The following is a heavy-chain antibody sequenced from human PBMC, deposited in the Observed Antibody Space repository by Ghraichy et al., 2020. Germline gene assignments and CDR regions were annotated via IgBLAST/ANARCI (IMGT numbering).Heavy chain of an antibody. CDR1: GGTFSSYA. V-gene: IGHV1-69*13. Sequence: AVKVSCKASGGTFSSYAISWVRQAPGQGLEWMGGIIPIFGTANYAQKFQGRVTITADESTSTAYMELSSLRSEDTAVYYCARYAGGAVAAYYFDYWGQGTLVTVSS. D-gene: IGHD6-19*01. CDR2: IIPIFGTA. J-gene: IGHJ4*02. CDR3: ARYAGGAVAAYYFDY.